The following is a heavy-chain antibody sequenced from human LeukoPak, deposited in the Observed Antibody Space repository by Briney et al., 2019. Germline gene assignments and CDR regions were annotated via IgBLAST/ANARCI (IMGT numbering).Heavy chain of an antibody. CDR2: ITFDGGNK. J-gene: IGHJ4*02. D-gene: IGHD6-19*01. Sequence: PGGSLRLSCAASGITFSDYGMHWVRQAPGRGLEWVAVITFDGGNKFYSDSVKGRFTVSRDNSKNTLYLQMNSLRAEDTAVYYCAKAVAVALDYWGQGTLVTVSS. CDR1: GITFSDYG. CDR3: AKAVAVALDY. V-gene: IGHV3-30*18.